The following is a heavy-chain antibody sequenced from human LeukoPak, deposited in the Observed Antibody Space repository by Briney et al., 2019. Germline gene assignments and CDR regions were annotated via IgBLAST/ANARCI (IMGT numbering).Heavy chain of an antibody. J-gene: IGHJ4*02. CDR1: GFTFSSYS. Sequence: GGSLRLSCAASGFTFSSYSMNWVRQAPGKGLEWVSSISSSSSYIYYADSVKGRFTISRDNSKNTLYLQMNSLRAEDTAVYYCANHRGYYDFWSGYFFDYWGQGTLVTVSS. CDR3: ANHRGYYDFWSGYFFDY. D-gene: IGHD3-3*01. V-gene: IGHV3-21*04. CDR2: ISSSSSYI.